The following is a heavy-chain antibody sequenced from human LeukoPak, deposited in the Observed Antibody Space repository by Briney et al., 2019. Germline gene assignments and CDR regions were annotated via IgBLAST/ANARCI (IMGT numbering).Heavy chain of an antibody. CDR2: INHTGST. CDR1: GGSFSGYY. Sequence: SETLSLTCAVYGGSFSGYYWSWIRQPPGKGLEWIGEINHTGSTTYNPSLKSRVTISVDTSKNQFSLKLSSVTAADTAVYYCARRPIVGPLYWQQQGIDYWGQGTRVTVSS. V-gene: IGHV4-34*01. D-gene: IGHD1-26*01. J-gene: IGHJ4*02. CDR3: ARRPIVGPLYWQQQGIDY.